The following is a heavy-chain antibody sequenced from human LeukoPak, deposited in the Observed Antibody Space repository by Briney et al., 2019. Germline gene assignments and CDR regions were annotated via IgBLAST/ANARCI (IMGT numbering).Heavy chain of an antibody. CDR2: IKSKTDGGTT. CDR3: TTGDYDFWSGYPMYYFDY. V-gene: IGHV3-15*01. J-gene: IGHJ4*02. D-gene: IGHD3-3*01. CDR1: GFTFSNAW. Sequence: GGSLRLSCAASGFTFSNAWMSWVRHAPGKGLEWVGRIKSKTDGGTTDYAAPVKGRFTISRDDSKNTLYLQMNSLKTEDTAVYYCTTGDYDFWSGYPMYYFDYWGQGTLVTVSS.